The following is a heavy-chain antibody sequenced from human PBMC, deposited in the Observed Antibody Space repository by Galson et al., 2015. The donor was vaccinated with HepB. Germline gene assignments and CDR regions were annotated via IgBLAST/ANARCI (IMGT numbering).Heavy chain of an antibody. Sequence: SLRLSCAASGFTVSATYMSWVRQAPGKGLEWVSILYPGGNTSYGDSVKGRFIISRDTSRNTVYLQMNSLTSDDTGIYHCARDRPMFDFWGRGTQVTVSS. CDR1: GFTVSATY. V-gene: IGHV3-66*01. CDR2: LYPGGNT. CDR3: ARDRPMFDF. J-gene: IGHJ2*01.